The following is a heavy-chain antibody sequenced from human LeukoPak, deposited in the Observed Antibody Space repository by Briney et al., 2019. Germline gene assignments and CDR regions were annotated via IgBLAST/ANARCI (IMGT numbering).Heavy chain of an antibody. Sequence: SVKVSCKASGGTFSSYAISWVRQAPGQGLEWMGRIIPILGIANYAQKFQGRVTITADKSTSTAYMELSSLRSEDTAVYYCARDDSSDQTFDYWGQGTLVTVSS. CDR1: GGTFSSYA. CDR3: ARDDSSDQTFDY. D-gene: IGHD3-22*01. J-gene: IGHJ4*02. CDR2: IIPILGIA. V-gene: IGHV1-69*04.